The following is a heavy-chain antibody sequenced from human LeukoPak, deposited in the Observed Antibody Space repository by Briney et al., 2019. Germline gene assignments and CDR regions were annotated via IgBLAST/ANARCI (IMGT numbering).Heavy chain of an antibody. Sequence: VSGPTLVKPTQTLTLTCTFSGFSLSTSGVGVGWIRQPPGKALEWLAVIYWNDDKRYSPVLKSRLTITKDTSKNQVVLTMTNTDPVDTATYYCAHRGDITMVRGVSPIRGWFDPWGQGTLVTVSS. CDR2: IYWNDDK. CDR1: GFSLSTSGVG. V-gene: IGHV2-5*01. J-gene: IGHJ5*02. D-gene: IGHD3-10*01. CDR3: AHRGDITMVRGVSPIRGWFDP.